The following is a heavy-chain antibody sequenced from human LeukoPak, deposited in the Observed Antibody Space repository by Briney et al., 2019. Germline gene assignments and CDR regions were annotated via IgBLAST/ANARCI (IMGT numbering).Heavy chain of an antibody. V-gene: IGHV3-23*01. D-gene: IGHD1-26*01. CDR1: GFTFSSYW. J-gene: IGHJ4*02. CDR2: ISASGGST. CDR3: AKNQRWESPHYLDS. Sequence: PGGSLRLSCAASGFTFSSYWMSWVRQVPGKGLEWVSGISASGGSTSYADSVRGRFTISRDNSKNTLYVQMNSLRDEDTAVYYWAKNQRWESPHYLDSWGQGTLVTVSS.